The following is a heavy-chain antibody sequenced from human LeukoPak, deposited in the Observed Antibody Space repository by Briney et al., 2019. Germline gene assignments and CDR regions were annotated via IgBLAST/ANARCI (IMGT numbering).Heavy chain of an antibody. CDR2: INPSGGST. CDR1: GYTFTSYY. CDR3: ASGDSSGFFDY. V-gene: IGHV1-46*01. D-gene: IGHD3-22*01. J-gene: IGHJ4*02. Sequence: ASVKVSCKASGYTFTSYYMHWVRQAPGQGLEWMGIINPSGGSTSYAQKFQGRVTMTRDTSTSTVYMELNSLRAEDTAVYYCASGDSSGFFDYWGQGTLVTVSS.